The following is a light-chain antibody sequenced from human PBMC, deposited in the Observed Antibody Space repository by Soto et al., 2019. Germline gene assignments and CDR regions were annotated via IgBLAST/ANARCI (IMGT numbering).Light chain of an antibody. CDR1: QSISSW. V-gene: IGKV1-5*03. J-gene: IGKJ1*01. CDR2: KAS. CDR3: QQYNDNWT. Sequence: DIQMTQSPSTLSASVGDRVTITCRASQSISSWLAWYQQKPGKDPKLHIYKASTLQSGVPSRFSGSGSGTEFTLAISSLQPDDSATYYCQQYNDNWTFGQGTKVEIK.